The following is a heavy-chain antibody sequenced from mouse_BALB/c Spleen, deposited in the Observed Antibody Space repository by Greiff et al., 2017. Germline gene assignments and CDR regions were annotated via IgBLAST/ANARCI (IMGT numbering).Heavy chain of an antibody. V-gene: IGHV1-9*01. CDR1: GYTFSSYW. Sequence: QVQLKQSGAELMKPGASVKISCKATGYTFSSYWIEWVKQRPGHGLEWIGEILPGSGSTNYNEKFKGKATFTADTSSNTAYMQLSSLTSEDSAVYYCARAGNYDYDGRFAYWGQGTLVTVSA. J-gene: IGHJ3*01. D-gene: IGHD2-4*01. CDR2: ILPGSGST. CDR3: ARAGNYDYDGRFAY.